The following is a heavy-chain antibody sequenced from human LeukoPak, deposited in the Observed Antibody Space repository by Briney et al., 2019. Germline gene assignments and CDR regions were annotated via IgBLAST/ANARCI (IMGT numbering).Heavy chain of an antibody. J-gene: IGHJ5*02. V-gene: IGHV3-21*01. CDR1: GFTSSSYS. D-gene: IGHD1-1*01. CDR3: ARGGTTGTTVYWFDP. Sequence: GGSLRLSCAASGFTSSSYSMNWVRQAPGKGLEWVSSISSSSSYIYYADSVKGRFTISRDNAKNSLYLQMNSLRAEDTAVYYCARGGTTGTTVYWFDPWGQGTLVTVSS. CDR2: ISSSSSYI.